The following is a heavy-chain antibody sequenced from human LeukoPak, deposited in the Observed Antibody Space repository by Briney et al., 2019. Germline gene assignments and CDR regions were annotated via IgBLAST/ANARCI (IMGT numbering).Heavy chain of an antibody. D-gene: IGHD2-2*01. J-gene: IGHJ6*03. Sequence: PGGSLRLSCAASGFIFSSYAMHWVRQAPGKGLEWVAVISYDGSNKYYADSVKGRFTISRDNSKNTLYLQMNSLRAEDTAVYYCAREVLVPAEYSAYYYYYYYMDVWGKGTTVTVSS. CDR3: AREVLVPAEYSAYYYYYYYMDV. CDR1: GFIFSSYA. V-gene: IGHV3-30*01. CDR2: ISYDGSNK.